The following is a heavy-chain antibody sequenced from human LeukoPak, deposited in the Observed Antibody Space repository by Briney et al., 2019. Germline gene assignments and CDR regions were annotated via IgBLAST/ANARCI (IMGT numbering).Heavy chain of an antibody. CDR3: ATRGQLVLTIDY. D-gene: IGHD6-6*01. CDR1: GFTFRSYA. CDR2: ISGSGTST. V-gene: IGHV3-23*01. J-gene: IGHJ4*02. Sequence: GGSLRLSCAASGFTFRSYAMTWVRQAPGKGLEWVSGISGSGTSTYYADSVKGRFTISRDNSKNTLYLQMNSLRAEDTAVYYCATRGQLVLTIDYWGQGTLVTVSS.